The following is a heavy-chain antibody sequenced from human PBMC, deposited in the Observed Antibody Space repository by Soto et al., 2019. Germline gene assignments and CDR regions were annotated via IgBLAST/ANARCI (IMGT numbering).Heavy chain of an antibody. V-gene: IGHV4-59*01. D-gene: IGHD2-15*01. Sequence: QVQLQESGPGLVKPSETLSLTCTVSGGSISSYYWSWIRQPPGKGLEWIGYIYYSGSTNYNPSLNSRVTLSADTSRNQLSRKLSSVRAADTPAYYCARNPCGGSGGSCYSGGYYYYFYGMDVWGQGTTVTVSS. CDR1: GGSISSYY. J-gene: IGHJ6*02. CDR2: IYYSGST. CDR3: ARNPCGGSGGSCYSGGYYYYFYGMDV.